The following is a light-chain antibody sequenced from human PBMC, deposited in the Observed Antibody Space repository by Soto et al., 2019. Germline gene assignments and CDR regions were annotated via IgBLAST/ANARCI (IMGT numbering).Light chain of an antibody. CDR2: DAS. CDR3: QQYNNWPPIT. CDR1: QSVSSY. Sequence: EIVLTQSPDTLSLSPGERATLSCRASQSVSSYLAWYQQKPGQAPRLLIYDASNRATGIPARFSGSGSGTEFTLTISSLQSEDFAVYYCQQYNNWPPITCGQGTRLEIK. J-gene: IGKJ5*01. V-gene: IGKV3-15*01.